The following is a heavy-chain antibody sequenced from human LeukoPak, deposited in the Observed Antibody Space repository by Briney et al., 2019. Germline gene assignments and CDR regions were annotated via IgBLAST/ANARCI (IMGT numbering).Heavy chain of an antibody. J-gene: IGHJ5*02. D-gene: IGHD6-13*01. CDR2: INRDGTKT. Sequence: GSLRLSCAASGFTFTSFWMTWVRQSPGKGLEWVANINRDGTKTTYGDSGKGRFTISRDNAKNSLFLHMSSLRAEDTAVYYCATAPAAADSSWGQGTLVAVSS. CDR3: ATAPAAADSS. CDR1: GFTFTSFW. V-gene: IGHV3-7*01.